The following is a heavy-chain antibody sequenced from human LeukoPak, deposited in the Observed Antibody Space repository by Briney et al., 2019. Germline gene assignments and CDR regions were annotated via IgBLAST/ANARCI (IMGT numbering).Heavy chain of an antibody. Sequence: PSETLSLTCTVSGGSISSYYWSWIRQPPGKGLEWIGYIYYSGSTNYNPSLKSRVTISVDTSKNQFSLKLSSVTAADTAVYYCASEAQPHYDILTGYYRPYYFDYWGQGTLVTVSS. CDR1: GGSISSYY. CDR2: IYYSGST. CDR3: ASEAQPHYDILTGYYRPYYFDY. D-gene: IGHD3-9*01. J-gene: IGHJ4*02. V-gene: IGHV4-59*01.